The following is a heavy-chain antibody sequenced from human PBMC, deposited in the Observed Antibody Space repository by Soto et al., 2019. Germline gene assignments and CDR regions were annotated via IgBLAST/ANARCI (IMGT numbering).Heavy chain of an antibody. Sequence: QVQLVESGGGLVKPGGSLRLSCAASGFTFSDYYMSWIRQAPGKGLEWVSYISSSSSYTNYADSVKGRFTISRDNVTNSLYRQMNSLRDEDTAVYYCARVVGAGELWLTVDYWGQGTLVTVSS. V-gene: IGHV3-11*05. CDR1: GFTFSDYY. J-gene: IGHJ4*02. CDR2: ISSSSSYT. CDR3: ARVVGAGELWLTVDY. D-gene: IGHD5-18*01.